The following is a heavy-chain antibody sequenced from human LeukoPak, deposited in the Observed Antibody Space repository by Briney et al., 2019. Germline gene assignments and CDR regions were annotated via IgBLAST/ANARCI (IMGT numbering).Heavy chain of an antibody. Sequence: GRSLRLSCAASGFTFSSYAMHWVRQAPGKGLEWVAVISYDGSNKYHADSVKGRFTISRDNSKNTLYLQMNSLRAEDTAVYYCARDPLSSSWNGFDYWGQGTLVTVSS. CDR2: ISYDGSNK. D-gene: IGHD6-13*01. CDR1: GFTFSSYA. J-gene: IGHJ4*02. V-gene: IGHV3-30*04. CDR3: ARDPLSSSWNGFDY.